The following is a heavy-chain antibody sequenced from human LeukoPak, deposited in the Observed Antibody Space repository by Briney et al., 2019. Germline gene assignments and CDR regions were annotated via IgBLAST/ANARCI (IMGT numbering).Heavy chain of an antibody. D-gene: IGHD3-3*01. Sequence: PGGSLRLSCAASGFTFSSYAMSWVRQAPGKGLEWVSAISGSGGSTYYADSVKGRFTISRDNSKNTLYLQMNSLRAEDTAVYYCATAGALLRFLEWFDYWGQGTLVTVSS. V-gene: IGHV3-23*01. J-gene: IGHJ4*02. CDR1: GFTFSSYA. CDR3: ATAGALLRFLEWFDY. CDR2: ISGSGGST.